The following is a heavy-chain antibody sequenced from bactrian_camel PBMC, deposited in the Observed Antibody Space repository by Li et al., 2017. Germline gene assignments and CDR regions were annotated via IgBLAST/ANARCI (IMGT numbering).Heavy chain of an antibody. Sequence: HVQLVESGGGSVQAGGSLRLSCTASGFTFDDSDMGWYRQAPGNECELVSTISTDGSTYYADSVKGRFTISLDNAKNTAYLQMNSLKPEDTAVYYCAADEHHNDCYSGSWGPQGTQVTVS. CDR1: GFTFDDSD. J-gene: IGHJ4*01. V-gene: IGHV3S60*01. CDR2: ISTDGST. D-gene: IGHD3*01.